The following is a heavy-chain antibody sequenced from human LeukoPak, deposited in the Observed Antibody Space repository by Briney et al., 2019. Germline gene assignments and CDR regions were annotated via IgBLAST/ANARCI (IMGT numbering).Heavy chain of an antibody. CDR2: IYHSGDT. CDR1: GYSISSGYF. CDR3: ARGYGSGSYSALDY. V-gene: IGHV4-38-2*02. Sequence: PSETLSLTCTVSGYSISSGYFWGWIRQPPRKGLEWIGIIYHSGDTYYNPSLKSRVTISVDTSKNQFSLKLSSVTAADTAVYYCARGYGSGSYSALDYWGQGTLVTVSS. J-gene: IGHJ4*02. D-gene: IGHD3-10*01.